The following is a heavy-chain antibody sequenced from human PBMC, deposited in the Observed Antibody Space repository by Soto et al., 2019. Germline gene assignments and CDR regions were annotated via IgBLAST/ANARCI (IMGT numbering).Heavy chain of an antibody. CDR2: IWYDGSNK. Sequence: QVQLVESGGGVVQPGRSLRLSCAASGFTFSSYGMHWVRQAPGKGLEWVAVIWYDGSNKYYADSVKGRFTISRDNSKNTLYLQMTSLGAEDRAVYYCARDVVGRFGSSSGGEFDYWGQGTLVTVSS. D-gene: IGHD2-2*01. CDR1: GFTFSSYG. V-gene: IGHV3-33*01. J-gene: IGHJ4*02. CDR3: ARDVVGRFGSSSGGEFDY.